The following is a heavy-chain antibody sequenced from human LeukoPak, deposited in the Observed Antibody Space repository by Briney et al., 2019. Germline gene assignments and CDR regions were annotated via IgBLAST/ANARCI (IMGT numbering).Heavy chain of an antibody. CDR2: INPNSGGT. D-gene: IGHD3-10*01. Sequence: ASVKVSCKASGYTFTGYYMHWVRQAPGQGLGWVGWINPNSGGTNYAQKFQGRVTMTTDTSISTTHMELSRLRSDDTAVYYCASSAIYYYGSGSYFDYWGQGTLVTVSS. V-gene: IGHV1-2*02. CDR1: GYTFTGYY. CDR3: ASSAIYYYGSGSYFDY. J-gene: IGHJ4*02.